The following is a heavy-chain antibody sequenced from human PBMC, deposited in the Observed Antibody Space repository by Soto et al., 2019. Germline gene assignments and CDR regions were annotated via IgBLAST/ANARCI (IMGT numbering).Heavy chain of an antibody. J-gene: IGHJ4*02. CDR3: ASHYDSSGYYYRGLDY. V-gene: IGHV1-69*12. CDR2: IIPIFGTA. Sequence: QVQLVQSGAEVKKPGSSVKVSCKASGGTFSSYAISWVRQAPGQGLEWMGGIIPIFGTADYAQKFQGRVTITAAESTSPAYMELSSLRSEDTAVYYCASHYDSSGYYYRGLDYWGQGTLVTVSS. D-gene: IGHD3-22*01. CDR1: GGTFSSYA.